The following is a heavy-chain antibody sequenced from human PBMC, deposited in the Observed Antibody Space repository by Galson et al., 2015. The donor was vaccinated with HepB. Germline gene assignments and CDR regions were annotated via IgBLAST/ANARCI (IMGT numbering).Heavy chain of an antibody. J-gene: IGHJ6*03. Sequence: QSGAEVKKPGESLKISCKGSGYSFTSYWIGWVRQMPGKGLEWMGIIYPGDSDTRYSPSFQGQVTISADKSISTAYLQWSSLKASDTAMYYCARQGYSQSLLPASYYYMDVWGKGTTVTVSS. V-gene: IGHV5-51*01. CDR3: ARQGYSQSLLPASYYYMDV. CDR2: IYPGDSDT. D-gene: IGHD6-13*01. CDR1: GYSFTSYW.